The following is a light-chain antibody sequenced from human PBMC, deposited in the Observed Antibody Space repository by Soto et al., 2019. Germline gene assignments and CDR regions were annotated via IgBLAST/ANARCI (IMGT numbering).Light chain of an antibody. J-gene: IGLJ7*01. CDR1: SANIGSNA. CDR2: NNN. CDR3: ATWDDGLNGLV. V-gene: IGLV1-44*01. Sequence: QSVVTQPPSASGTPGQRGTISCSGRSANIGSNAVNWYQQFPGMAPKVLIYNNNERPSGVTERFSGSNAGTSGSLAISGLQYEDEADYYCATWDDGLNGLVFCRGTPLTVL.